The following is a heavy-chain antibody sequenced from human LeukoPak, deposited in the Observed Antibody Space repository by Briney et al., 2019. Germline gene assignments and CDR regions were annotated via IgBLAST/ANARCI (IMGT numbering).Heavy chain of an antibody. V-gene: IGHV1-69*05. CDR1: GGTFSSYA. CDR3: AREVAAAGTRAFDI. J-gene: IGHJ3*02. D-gene: IGHD6-13*01. CDR2: IIPIFGTA. Sequence: SVKVSCKASGGTFSSYAISWVRQAPGQGLEWMGRIIPIFGTANYAQKFQGRVTITTDESTSTAYMELSSLRSEDTAVYYCAREVAAAGTRAFDIWAKGQWSPSLQ.